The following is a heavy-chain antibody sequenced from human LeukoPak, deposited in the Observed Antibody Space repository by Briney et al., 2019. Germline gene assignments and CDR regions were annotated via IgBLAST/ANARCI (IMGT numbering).Heavy chain of an antibody. Sequence: GGSLRLSCVAYAFTFSIYSMSWVRQAPGKGLEWVSFISSSSSYIYYADSVKGRFTIDRDNSKNTVYLQMNSLRPDDTAIYFCARQESRNYYYEGLDYWGQGNLVTVSS. D-gene: IGHD3-22*01. CDR1: AFTFSIYS. V-gene: IGHV3-21*01. J-gene: IGHJ4*02. CDR2: ISSSSSYI. CDR3: ARQESRNYYYEGLDY.